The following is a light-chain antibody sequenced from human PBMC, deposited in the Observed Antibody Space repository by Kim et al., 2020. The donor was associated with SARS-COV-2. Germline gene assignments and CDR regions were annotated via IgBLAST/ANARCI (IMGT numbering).Light chain of an antibody. CDR2: QDS. CDR1: KLGDKY. V-gene: IGLV3-1*01. J-gene: IGLJ2*01. CDR3: QAWDSSLVV. Sequence: SYELTQPPSVSVSPGQTASITCSGDKLGDKYACWYQQKPGQSPVLVIYQDSKRPSGIPERFSGSNSGNTATLTISGTQAMDEADYYCQAWDSSLVVFGGGTQLT.